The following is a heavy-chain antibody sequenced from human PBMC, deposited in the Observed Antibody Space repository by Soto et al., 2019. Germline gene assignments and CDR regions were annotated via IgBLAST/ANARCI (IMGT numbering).Heavy chain of an antibody. CDR1: GYTFTMYG. CDR3: ARSPYTNSWYYFDY. J-gene: IGHJ4*02. D-gene: IGHD6-13*01. Sequence: QVQLVQSGAEVKKPGASVKVSCKTSGYTFTMYGISWVRQAPEQGLEWMGWISTYNGNTKSAQKFQGRVTMTTDTSTSTAYMELRSLRSDDTAVYYCARSPYTNSWYYFDYWGQGTLVTVSS. V-gene: IGHV1-18*01. CDR2: ISTYNGNT.